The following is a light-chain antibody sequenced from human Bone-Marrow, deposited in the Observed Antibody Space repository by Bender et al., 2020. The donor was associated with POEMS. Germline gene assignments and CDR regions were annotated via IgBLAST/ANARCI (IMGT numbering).Light chain of an antibody. CDR3: CSYAGSSTSP. V-gene: IGLV2-23*02. J-gene: IGLJ2*01. CDR2: EVN. CDR1: SSDVGSYYV. Sequence: QSALTQPASVSGSPGQSITISCTGTSSDVGSYYVVSWYQQHPGKAPKLMIYEVNKRPSGVPDRFSGSKSGNTASLTVSGLQAEDEADYYCCSYAGSSTSPFGGGTKLTVL.